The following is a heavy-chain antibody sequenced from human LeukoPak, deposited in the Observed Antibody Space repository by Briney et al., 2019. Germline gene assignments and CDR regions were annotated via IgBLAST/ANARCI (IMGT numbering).Heavy chain of an antibody. CDR2: IYYSGST. CDR3: ARLYYDSSGYYQICYFDY. J-gene: IGHJ4*02. D-gene: IGHD3-22*01. CDR1: GGSISSSSYY. V-gene: IGHV4-39*01. Sequence: SETLSLTCTVSGGSISSSSYYWGWIRQPPRKGLEWIGSIYYSGSTYYNPSLKSRVTISVDTSKNQFSLNLSSVTAADTAVYYCARLYYDSSGYYQICYFDYWGQGTLVTVSS.